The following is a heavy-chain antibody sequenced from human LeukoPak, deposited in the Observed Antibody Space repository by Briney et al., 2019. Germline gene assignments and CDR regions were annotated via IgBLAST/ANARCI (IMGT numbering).Heavy chain of an antibody. CDR3: ARDGMVKDFDY. V-gene: IGHV3-7*01. CDR1: GFTFSTYW. J-gene: IGHJ4*02. D-gene: IGHD5-18*01. Sequence: GGSLRLSCAASGFTFSTYWMTWVRQAPGKGLEWVANINQDGSQRYYVDSVKGRFTISRDNAKNSLYLQMNSLRAEDTAVYYCARDGMVKDFDYWGQGTLVTVSS. CDR2: INQDGSQR.